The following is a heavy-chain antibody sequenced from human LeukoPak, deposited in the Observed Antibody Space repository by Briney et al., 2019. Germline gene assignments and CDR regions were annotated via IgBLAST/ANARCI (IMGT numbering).Heavy chain of an antibody. CDR3: ARGLSREEQAVAGLYFDY. Sequence: SETLSLTCTVSGGSISSGDYYWSWIRQPPGKGLEWIGYIYYSGSTYYNPSLKSRVTISVDTSKNQFSLKLSSVTAADTAVYYCARGLSREEQAVAGLYFDYWGQGTLVTVSS. CDR2: IYYSGST. J-gene: IGHJ4*02. V-gene: IGHV4-30-4*01. CDR1: GGSISSGDYY. D-gene: IGHD6-19*01.